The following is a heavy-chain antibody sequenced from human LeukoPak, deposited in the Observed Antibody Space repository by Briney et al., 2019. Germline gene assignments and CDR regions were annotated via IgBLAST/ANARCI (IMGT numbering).Heavy chain of an antibody. J-gene: IGHJ3*02. Sequence: SETLSLTCTVSGGSISSYYWSWIRQPAGKGLEWIGRIYTSGSTNYNPSLKSRVTMSVDTSKNQFSLKLSSVTAADTAVYYCARGEITMVREDAFDIWGQGTMVTVSS. CDR2: IYTSGST. CDR3: ARGEITMVREDAFDI. V-gene: IGHV4-4*07. D-gene: IGHD3-10*01. CDR1: GGSISSYY.